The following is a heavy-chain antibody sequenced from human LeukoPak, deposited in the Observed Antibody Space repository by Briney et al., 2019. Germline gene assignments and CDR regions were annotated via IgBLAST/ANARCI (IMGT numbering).Heavy chain of an antibody. V-gene: IGHV3-7*03. CDR2: IKQDGSEK. D-gene: IGHD2-15*01. J-gene: IGHJ4*02. Sequence: GGSLRLSCAASGFTFSSYWMSWVRQAPGKGLEWVANIKQDGSEKYYVDSVKGRFTISRDNAKNSLYLQMNSLRAEDTAVYYCARNRYCSGGSCYPYHDYWGQGTLVTVSS. CDR3: ARNRYCSGGSCYPYHDY. CDR1: GFTFSSYW.